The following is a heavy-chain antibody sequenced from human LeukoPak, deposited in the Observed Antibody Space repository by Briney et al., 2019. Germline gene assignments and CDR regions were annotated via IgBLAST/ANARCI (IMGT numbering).Heavy chain of an antibody. CDR1: GFTFSSYI. CDR2: ISRNSTYI. Sequence: GGSLRLSCAASGFTFSSYIMNWVRQAPGKGLEWVASISRNSTYIHYADSVKGRFTISRDNARNSLFLQMNSLRAEDTAIYYCASDEGNYFDYWGQGTLVTVSS. CDR3: ASDEGNYFDY. V-gene: IGHV3-21*01. J-gene: IGHJ4*02.